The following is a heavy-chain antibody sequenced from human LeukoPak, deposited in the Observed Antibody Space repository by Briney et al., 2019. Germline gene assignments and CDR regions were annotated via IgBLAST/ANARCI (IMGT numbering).Heavy chain of an antibody. CDR3: ARGPTYYDFWSASDY. D-gene: IGHD3-3*01. V-gene: IGHV3-20*04. J-gene: IGHJ4*02. Sequence: PGGSLRLSCAVSGFIFDDYGMTWVRQAPGKGLEWVSGINWNGGSTGYADSVKGRFTISRDNAKNSLYLQMKCLRVEDTALYYCARGPTYYDFWSASDYWGQGTLVTVSS. CDR1: GFIFDDYG. CDR2: INWNGGST.